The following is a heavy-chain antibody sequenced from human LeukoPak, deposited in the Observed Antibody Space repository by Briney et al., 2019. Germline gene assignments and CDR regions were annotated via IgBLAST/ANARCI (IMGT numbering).Heavy chain of an antibody. D-gene: IGHD5-12*01. CDR1: GFTVSSNY. CDR2: IYSGGST. V-gene: IGHV3-53*01. J-gene: IGHJ4*02. CDR3: ARESGYDHFDY. Sequence: GGSLRLSCAASGFTVSSNYMSWVRQAPGKGLEWVSVIYSGGSTYYADSVKGRFTISRGNSKNTLYLQMNSLRAEDTAVYYCARESGYDHFDYWGQGTLVTVSS.